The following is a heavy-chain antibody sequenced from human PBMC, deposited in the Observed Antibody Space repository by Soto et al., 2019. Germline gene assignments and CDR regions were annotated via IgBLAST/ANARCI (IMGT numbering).Heavy chain of an antibody. D-gene: IGHD5-12*01. J-gene: IGHJ4*02. Sequence: GGSLRLSCAASGFTFSSYAMSWVRQAPGKGLEWVSRIDNTGSSAIYADSVRGRFTVSRDNAKDTLYLHMNSLRAEDTAVYYCATLNGYDYWGQGTLVTVSS. CDR1: GFTFSSYA. CDR2: IDNTGSSA. V-gene: IGHV3-74*01. CDR3: ATLNGYDY.